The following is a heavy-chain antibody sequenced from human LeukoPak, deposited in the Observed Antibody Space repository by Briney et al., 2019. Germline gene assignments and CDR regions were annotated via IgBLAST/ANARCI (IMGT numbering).Heavy chain of an antibody. J-gene: IGHJ4*02. CDR3: ARERGPEMATITVDY. D-gene: IGHD5-24*01. V-gene: IGHV3-53*01. CDR2: IYSGGST. CDR1: GFTVSSNY. Sequence: GGSLRLSCAASGFTVSSNYMSWVRQAPGKGLEWISVIYSGGSTYYADSVKGRFTISRDNSKNTLYLQMNSLRAEDTAVYYCARERGPEMATITVDYWGQGTLVTVSS.